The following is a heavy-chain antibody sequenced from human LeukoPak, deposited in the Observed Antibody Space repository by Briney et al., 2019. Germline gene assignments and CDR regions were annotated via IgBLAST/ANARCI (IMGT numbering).Heavy chain of an antibody. V-gene: IGHV4-34*01. CDR2: INHSGST. Sequence: PSETLSLTCAVYGGSFSGYYWSWIRQPPGKGLEWIGEINHSGSTNYNPSLKSRVTISVDTSKNQFSLKLSSVTAADTAVSYCAKTGYSSSWFAAEYFQHWGQGTLVTVSS. CDR1: GGSFSGYY. CDR3: AKTGYSSSWFAAEYFQH. J-gene: IGHJ1*01. D-gene: IGHD6-13*01.